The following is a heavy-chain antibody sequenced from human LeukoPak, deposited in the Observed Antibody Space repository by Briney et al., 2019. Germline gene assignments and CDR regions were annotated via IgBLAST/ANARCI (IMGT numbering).Heavy chain of an antibody. CDR1: GYTFTSYD. Sequence: ASVKVSCKASGYTFTSYDINWVRQATGQGLEWMGWMNPNSGNTGYAQQFQGRVTMTRNTSISTAYMELSSLRSEDTAVYYCATLYCSGGSCYEAGFDFWGQGTLVTVST. CDR2: MNPNSGNT. V-gene: IGHV1-8*01. D-gene: IGHD2-15*01. CDR3: ATLYCSGGSCYEAGFDF. J-gene: IGHJ4*02.